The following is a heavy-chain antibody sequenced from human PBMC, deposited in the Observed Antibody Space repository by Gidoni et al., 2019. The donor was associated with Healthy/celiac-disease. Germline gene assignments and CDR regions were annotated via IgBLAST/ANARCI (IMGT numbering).Heavy chain of an antibody. V-gene: IGHV4-34*01. CDR2: INHSGST. D-gene: IGHD6-19*01. J-gene: IGHJ4*02. CDR3: ARGRYSSGWYGEPRYFDY. CDR1: GGSSSGYY. Sequence: QVQLQQWGAGLLKPSETLSLTCAVHGGSSSGYYWSWIRQPPGKGLEWNGEINHSGSTNYNPSLKSRVTISVDTSKNQFSLKLSSVTAADTAVYYCARGRYSSGWYGEPRYFDYWGQGTLVTVSS.